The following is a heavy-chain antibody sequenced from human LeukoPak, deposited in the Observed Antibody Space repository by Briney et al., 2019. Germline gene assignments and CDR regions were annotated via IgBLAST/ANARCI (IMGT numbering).Heavy chain of an antibody. CDR1: GYTFTSYG. CDR2: ISAYNGNT. Sequence: ASVKVSCKASGYTFTSYGISWVRQAPGQGLEWMGWISAYNGNTNYAQKLQGRVTMTTDTSTSTAYMELRSLRSDDTAVYYCATGSSSWYPVAFDLWGRGTLVTVSS. V-gene: IGHV1-18*01. D-gene: IGHD6-13*01. J-gene: IGHJ2*01. CDR3: ATGSSSWYPVAFDL.